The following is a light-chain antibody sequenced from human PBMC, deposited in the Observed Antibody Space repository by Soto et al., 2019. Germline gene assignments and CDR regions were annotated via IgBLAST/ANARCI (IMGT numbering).Light chain of an antibody. CDR1: QSVSGY. J-gene: IGKJ4*01. Sequence: EIVLTQSPDTLSLSPGERATLSCRASQSVSGYLGWYQQKPGQAPRLLIYDASNRAYGVPARFRGSGPGTNFTLTIASLEPDDFALYYCQQRSNWPYLTFGGGTRV. CDR3: QQRSNWPYLT. V-gene: IGKV3-11*01. CDR2: DAS.